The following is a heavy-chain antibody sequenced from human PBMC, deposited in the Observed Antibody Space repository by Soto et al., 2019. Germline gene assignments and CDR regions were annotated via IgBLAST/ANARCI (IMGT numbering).Heavy chain of an antibody. CDR3: ARRYGPGFDY. Sequence: QVQLLESGPGLVKASETRSLTCTVSGGSISSYYWSWIRQPPGKGLEWIGYIYYSGSTNYNPSLKSRVTISVDTSKNQFSLKLSSVTAADTAVYYCARRYGPGFDYWGQGTLVTVSS. CDR2: IYYSGST. D-gene: IGHD4-17*01. J-gene: IGHJ4*02. CDR1: GGSISSYY. V-gene: IGHV4-59*08.